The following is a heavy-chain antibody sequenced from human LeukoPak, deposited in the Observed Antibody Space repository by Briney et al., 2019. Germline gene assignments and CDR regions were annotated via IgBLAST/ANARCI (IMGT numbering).Heavy chain of an antibody. J-gene: IGHJ3*02. V-gene: IGHV1-69*04. D-gene: IGHD1-26*01. CDR2: IIPILGIA. Sequence: SVKVSCEASGGTFSSYAISWVRQAPGQGLEWMGRIIPILGIANYAQKFQGRVTITADKSTSTAYMELSSLRSEDTAVYYCAGEGPGVGRAFDIWGQGTMVTVSS. CDR3: AGEGPGVGRAFDI. CDR1: GGTFSSYA.